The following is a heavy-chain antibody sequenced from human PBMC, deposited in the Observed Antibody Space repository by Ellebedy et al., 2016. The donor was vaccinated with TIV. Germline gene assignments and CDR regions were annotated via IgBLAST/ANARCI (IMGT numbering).Heavy chain of an antibody. D-gene: IGHD2-8*01. CDR3: ARLYGIDAFEI. V-gene: IGHV5-10-1*01. CDR2: IDPGDSYN. CDR1: GYNFSQYW. J-gene: IGHJ3*02. Sequence: GESLKISCKGFGYNFSQYWIAWVRQIPGKGLEWMGRIDPGDSYNIYSPSFQGHVTLSADKAISTAYLQWSSLRASDTAMYFCARLYGIDAFEIWGQGTMVTVSS.